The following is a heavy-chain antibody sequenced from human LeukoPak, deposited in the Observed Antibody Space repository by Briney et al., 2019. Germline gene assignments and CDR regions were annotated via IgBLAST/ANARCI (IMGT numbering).Heavy chain of an antibody. CDR3: ARGRGSIYCSSTSCRSEPYNWFDP. V-gene: IGHV1-8*01. J-gene: IGHJ5*02. CDR2: MNPNSGNT. Sequence: GASVKVSCKASGYTFTSYDINWVRQATGQGLEWMGWMNPNSGNTGYAQKFQGRVTMTRNTSISTAYMELSSLRSEDTAVYYRARGRGSIYCSSTSCRSEPYNWFDPWGQGTLVTVSS. D-gene: IGHD2-2*01. CDR1: GYTFTSYD.